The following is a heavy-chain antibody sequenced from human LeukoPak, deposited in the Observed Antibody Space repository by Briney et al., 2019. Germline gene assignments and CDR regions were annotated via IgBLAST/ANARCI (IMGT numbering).Heavy chain of an antibody. V-gene: IGHV4-59*01. CDR3: AREHTAAAGDNWFDP. Sequence: PSETLSLTCTVSGGSISSYYWSWIRQPPGKGLEWIGYIYYSGSTNYNPSLKSRVTISVDTSKNQFSLKLSSVTAADTAAYYCAREHTAAAGDNWFDPWGQGTLVTVSS. CDR1: GGSISSYY. D-gene: IGHD6-13*01. J-gene: IGHJ5*02. CDR2: IYYSGST.